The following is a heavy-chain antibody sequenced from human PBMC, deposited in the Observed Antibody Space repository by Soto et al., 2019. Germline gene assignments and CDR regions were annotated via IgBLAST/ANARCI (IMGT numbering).Heavy chain of an antibody. Sequence: GGSLRLSCAASGFTFSSYGMHWVRQAPGKGLEWVAVIWYDGSNKYYADSVKGRFTISRDNSKNTLYLQMNSLRAEDTAVYYCARDRSYYDSSGYFLPGGMDVWGQGTTVTVSS. V-gene: IGHV3-33*01. CDR2: IWYDGSNK. CDR1: GFTFSSYG. D-gene: IGHD3-22*01. CDR3: ARDRSYYDSSGYFLPGGMDV. J-gene: IGHJ6*02.